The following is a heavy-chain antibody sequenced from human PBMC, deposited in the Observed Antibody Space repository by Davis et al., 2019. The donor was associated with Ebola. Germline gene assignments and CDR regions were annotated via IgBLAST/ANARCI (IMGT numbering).Heavy chain of an antibody. CDR1: GFTFSHDN. CDR2: ISNSGYYI. CDR3: AKAMTVGSLTGPFDY. D-gene: IGHD3-9*01. V-gene: IGHV3-21*04. J-gene: IGHJ4*02. Sequence: GESLKISCAASGFTFSHDNMNWVRQAPGKGLEWVSSISNSGYYIYYADSVKGRFTISRDNFKDTLYLQINSLRADDSAVYYCAKAMTVGSLTGPFDYWGQGALVTVSS.